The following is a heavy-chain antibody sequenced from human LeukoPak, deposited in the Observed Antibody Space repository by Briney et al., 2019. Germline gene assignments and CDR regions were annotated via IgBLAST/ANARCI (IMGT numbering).Heavy chain of an antibody. CDR2: IYSVGST. CDR1: GFTVSSNY. Sequence: GSLRLSCAASGFTVSSNYMSWVRQAPGKGLEWVSVIYSVGSTYYADSVKGRFTISRDNSQNTLYLQINSLRAEDTAVYYCARVPTGGYYFDYWGQGTLVTVSS. D-gene: IGHD1-1*01. J-gene: IGHJ4*02. V-gene: IGHV3-66*01. CDR3: ARVPTGGYYFDY.